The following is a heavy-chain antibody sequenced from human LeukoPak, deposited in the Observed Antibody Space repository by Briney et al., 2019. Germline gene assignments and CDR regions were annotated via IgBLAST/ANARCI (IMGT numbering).Heavy chain of an antibody. V-gene: IGHV3-9*01. CDR1: GFTFDDYA. CDR2: ISWNSGSI. CDR3: ARDGGFTMIPLDP. D-gene: IGHD3-22*01. Sequence: PGGSLRLSCAASGFTFDDYAMHWVRHAPGKGLEWGSGISWNSGSIGYADSVKGRFTISRDNAKNSLYLQMNSLRGEDTAVYYCARDGGFTMIPLDPWGQGTLVTVSS. J-gene: IGHJ5*02.